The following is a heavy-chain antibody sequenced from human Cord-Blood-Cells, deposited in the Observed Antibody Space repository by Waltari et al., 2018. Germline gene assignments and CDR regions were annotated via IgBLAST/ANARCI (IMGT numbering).Heavy chain of an antibody. J-gene: IGHJ4*02. CDR3: ARDLDY. Sequence: EVQLVESGGGLVQPGGSLRLSCAALGFSFGDHYTDWVRQAPGKGLEWVGRTRNKANSYTTEYAASVKGRFTISRDDSKNSLYLQMNSLKTEDTAVYYCARDLDYWGQGTLVTVSS. CDR1: GFSFGDHY. V-gene: IGHV3-72*01. CDR2: TRNKANSYTT.